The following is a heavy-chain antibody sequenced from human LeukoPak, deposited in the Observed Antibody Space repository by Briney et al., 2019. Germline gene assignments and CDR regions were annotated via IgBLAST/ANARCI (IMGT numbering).Heavy chain of an antibody. CDR2: XFNXXYT. J-gene: IGHJ5*01. CDR3: ARGNGWSGLDS. V-gene: IGHV4-61*02. CDR1: DATIKSGLYX. D-gene: IGHD6-19*01. Sequence: SETLSLTCNVSDATIKSGLYXXXWIRQPAGXXXEWIGRXFNXXYTDYKPSXRXXLXXXVXTSKSQFFLRLTSVTAADTAVYYXARGNGWSGLDSWGHGTLVTVSS.